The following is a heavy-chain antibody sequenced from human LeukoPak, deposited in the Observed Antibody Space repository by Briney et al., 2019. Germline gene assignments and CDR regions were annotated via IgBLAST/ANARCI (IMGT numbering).Heavy chain of an antibody. D-gene: IGHD5-24*01. V-gene: IGHV3-33*01. CDR2: IWSDGSNE. Sequence: PGGSLRLSCAASGFIFSSYGMHWVRQAPGKGLEWVAVIWSDGSNEYYPDSVKGRLTISRDNSKNTLYLQMNSLRGDDTAVYYCARDAARMGITYFDYWGQGTLVTVSS. CDR1: GFIFSSYG. J-gene: IGHJ4*02. CDR3: ARDAARMGITYFDY.